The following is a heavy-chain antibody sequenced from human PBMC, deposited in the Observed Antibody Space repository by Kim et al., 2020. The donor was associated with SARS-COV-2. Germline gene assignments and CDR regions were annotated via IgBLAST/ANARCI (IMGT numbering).Heavy chain of an antibody. J-gene: IGHJ3*02. CDR3: AKDLPAYSSSFGAFDI. CDR2: IYSGGSII. V-gene: IGHV3-23*03. CDR1: GFTFNTYA. D-gene: IGHD6-6*01. Sequence: GGSLRLSCAASGFTFNTYAMSWVRQAPGKGLEWVSIIYSGGSIIYYADSVKGRFTISRDNSKNTLYLQMNSLRAEDTAVYFCAKDLPAYSSSFGAFDIWGQGTMVTVSS.